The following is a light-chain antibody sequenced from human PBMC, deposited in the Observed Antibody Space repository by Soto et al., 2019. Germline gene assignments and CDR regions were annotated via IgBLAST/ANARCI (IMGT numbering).Light chain of an antibody. J-gene: IGKJ5*01. CDR3: QHFGGTSFT. Sequence: EIVFTQSPGTPSLSQREGATLPCRATQSVSNSYIAWYQQRPGQTPSLPLYGASTRATGIQDRFSVSGSGTHFTLTISRLEPGDFALVYGQHFGGTSFTIGQGTRLEIK. V-gene: IGKV3-20*01. CDR2: GAS. CDR1: QSVSNSY.